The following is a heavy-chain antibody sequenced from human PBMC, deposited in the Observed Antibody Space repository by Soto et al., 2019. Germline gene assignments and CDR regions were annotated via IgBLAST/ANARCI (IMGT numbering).Heavy chain of an antibody. CDR1: GYTFTSYA. Sequence: ASVKVSCKASGYTFTSYAMHWVRQAPGQRLEWMGWINAGNGNTKYSQKFQGRVTITRDTSASTAYMELSSLRSEDTAVYYCARGERSSPYIYYYYGLDVWGQGTTVTVSS. D-gene: IGHD6-13*01. CDR2: INAGNGNT. J-gene: IGHJ6*02. V-gene: IGHV1-3*01. CDR3: ARGERSSPYIYYYYGLDV.